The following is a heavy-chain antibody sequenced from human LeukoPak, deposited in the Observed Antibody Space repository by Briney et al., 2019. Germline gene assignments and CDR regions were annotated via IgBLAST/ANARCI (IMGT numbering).Heavy chain of an antibody. V-gene: IGHV3-7*01. Sequence: LPGGSLRLSCTPSGFSLSNFWMSWVRQAPGKGLEWLANIRYDGGSKYYLDSMRGRLTISRDNAQNSVYLQVNSLRVEDTAMYYCARSAPAAAGTGPMDVWGKGTTVTVSS. CDR3: ARSAPAAAGTGPMDV. D-gene: IGHD6-13*01. CDR2: IRYDGGSK. CDR1: GFSLSNFW. J-gene: IGHJ6*03.